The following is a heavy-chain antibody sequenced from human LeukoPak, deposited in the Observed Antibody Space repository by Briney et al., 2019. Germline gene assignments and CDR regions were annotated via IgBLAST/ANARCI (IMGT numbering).Heavy chain of an antibody. CDR3: TTALEAYCGGDCYSIFDY. D-gene: IGHD2-21*02. J-gene: IGHJ4*02. V-gene: IGHV3-15*01. Sequence: PGGSLRLSCAASGFTFSSAWMSWVRQAPGKGLEWVGRIKSKTDGGTTDYAAPVKGRFTISRDDSKNTLYLQMNSLKTEDTAVYYCTTALEAYCGGDCYSIFDYWGQGTLVTVSS. CDR1: GFTFSSAW. CDR2: IKSKTDGGTT.